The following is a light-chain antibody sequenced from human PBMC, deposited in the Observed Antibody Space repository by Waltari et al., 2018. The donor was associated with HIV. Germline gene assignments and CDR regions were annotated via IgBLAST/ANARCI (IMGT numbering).Light chain of an antibody. CDR2: GVN. CDR1: RRDVGAYNF. Sequence: QSALTQPPSASGSPGQSVTFSCTGPRRDVGAYNFVSWYQQHPGQAPKLIIYGVNQRPSGVPDRFSGSKSGNTASLTVSGLQADDEADYYCSSYAGPNHLLFGGGTRLTVL. V-gene: IGLV2-8*01. J-gene: IGLJ2*01. CDR3: SSYAGPNHLL.